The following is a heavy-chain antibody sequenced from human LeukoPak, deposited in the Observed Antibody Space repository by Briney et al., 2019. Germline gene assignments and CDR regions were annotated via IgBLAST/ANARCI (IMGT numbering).Heavy chain of an antibody. V-gene: IGHV4-4*07. J-gene: IGHJ1*01. CDR3: ARDVGYYDSSSYAEYFQH. D-gene: IGHD3-22*01. Sequence: SETLSLTCTVSGGSFSSYYWSWIRQSAGKGLEWIGRVHISGSTNYNPSLKSRITMSLDTSTQQFSLNLDSVTAADTAVYYCARDVGYYDSSSYAEYFQHWGQGTLVTVSS. CDR1: GGSFSSYY. CDR2: VHISGST.